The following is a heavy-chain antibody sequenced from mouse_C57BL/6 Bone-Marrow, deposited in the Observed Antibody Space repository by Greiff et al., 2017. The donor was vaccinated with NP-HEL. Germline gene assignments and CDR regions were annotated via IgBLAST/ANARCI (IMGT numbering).Heavy chain of an antibody. Sequence: VHLVESGPELVKPGASVKISCKASGYSFTSYYIHWVKQRPGQGLEWIGWIYPGSGNTKYNEKFKGKATLTADPSSSTAYMQLSSLSSEDSAVYYCARWRPYDPPFAYWGQGTLVTVSA. D-gene: IGHD2-3*01. CDR1: GYSFTSYY. J-gene: IGHJ3*01. CDR3: ARWRPYDPPFAY. CDR2: IYPGSGNT. V-gene: IGHV1-66*01.